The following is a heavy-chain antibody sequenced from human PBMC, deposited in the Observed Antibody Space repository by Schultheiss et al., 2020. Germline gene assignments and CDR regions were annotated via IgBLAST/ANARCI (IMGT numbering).Heavy chain of an antibody. J-gene: IGHJ3*02. CDR3: ARDHSPAAFDI. Sequence: ASVKVSCKASGGTFSSYAISWVRQAPGQGLEWMGIINPSGGSTSYAQKFQGRVTMTRDTSTSTVYMELSSLRSEDTAVYYCARDHSPAAFDIWGQGTMVTVSS. CDR1: GGTFSSYA. CDR2: INPSGGST. V-gene: IGHV1-46*01.